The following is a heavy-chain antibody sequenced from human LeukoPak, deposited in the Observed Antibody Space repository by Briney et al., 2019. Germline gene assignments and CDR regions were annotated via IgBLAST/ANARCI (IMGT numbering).Heavy chain of an antibody. D-gene: IGHD3-10*01. CDR1: GFTFSSYW. CDR2: IKQDGSEK. Sequence: GGSLRLSCAASGFTFSSYWMSWVRQAPGKGLEWAANIKQDGSEKYYVDSVKGRFTISRDNAKNSLYLQMNSLRAEDTAVYYCARDGGDLWFGESRGYYFDYWGQGTLVTVSS. J-gene: IGHJ4*02. V-gene: IGHV3-7*03. CDR3: ARDGGDLWFGESRGYYFDY.